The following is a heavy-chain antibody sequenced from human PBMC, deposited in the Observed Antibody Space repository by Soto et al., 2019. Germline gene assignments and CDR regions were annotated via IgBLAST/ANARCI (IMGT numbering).Heavy chain of an antibody. CDR2: INSDGSST. Sequence: PXGSLRLSCAASGFTFSSYCMHWVRQAPGKGLVWVSRINSDGSSTSYADSVKGRFTISRDNAKNTLYLQMNSLRAEDTAVYYCAREGQAYYDILNRYFFPDYYGMDVWGQGTTVTVSS. J-gene: IGHJ6*02. CDR1: GFTFSSYC. V-gene: IGHV3-74*01. CDR3: AREGQAYYDILNRYFFPDYYGMDV. D-gene: IGHD3-9*01.